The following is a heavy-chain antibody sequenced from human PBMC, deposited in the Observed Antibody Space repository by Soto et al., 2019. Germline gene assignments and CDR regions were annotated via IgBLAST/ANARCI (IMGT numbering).Heavy chain of an antibody. D-gene: IGHD5-12*01. V-gene: IGHV4-4*02. CDR3: ARAGYDFGGRYFDY. CDR2: IYHSGST. J-gene: IGHJ4*02. Sequence: SETLSLTCAVSGGSISSSNWWSWVRQPPGKGLEWIGEIYHSGSTNYNPSLKSRVTISVDKSKNQFSLKLSSVTAADTAVYYCARAGYDFGGRYFDYWGQGTPVTVSS. CDR1: GGSISSSNW.